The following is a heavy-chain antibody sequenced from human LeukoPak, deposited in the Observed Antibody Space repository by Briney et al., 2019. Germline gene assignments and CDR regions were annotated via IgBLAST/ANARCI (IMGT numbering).Heavy chain of an antibody. CDR1: GDSISNYY. Sequence: KPSETPSLTCSVSGDSISNYYWSWIRQPPGKGLEWIGYIYYTGSTNYNPSLKSRVTISLDTSRNQFSLKLTSVTAADAAVYYCARYSYGGYHFDYWGRGTRVTVSS. V-gene: IGHV4-59*08. CDR2: IYYTGST. J-gene: IGHJ4*02. CDR3: ARYSYGGYHFDY. D-gene: IGHD2-15*01.